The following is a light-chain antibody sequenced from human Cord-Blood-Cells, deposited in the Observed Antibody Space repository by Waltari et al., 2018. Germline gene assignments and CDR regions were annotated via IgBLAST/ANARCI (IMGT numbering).Light chain of an antibody. J-gene: IGKJ4*02. CDR3: QQYYSTPLT. V-gene: IGKV4-1*01. CDR1: HSVLYSSNNNNY. CDR2: WAS. Sequence: DIVMTQSPDSLAVSLGERATINYKSSHSVLYSSNNNNYLAWYQQKPGQPPKLLIYWASTRESAVPARCSGSGSGTAFTLTIRRLQAVDVAVYYWQQYYSTPLTFGGGTKVEIK.